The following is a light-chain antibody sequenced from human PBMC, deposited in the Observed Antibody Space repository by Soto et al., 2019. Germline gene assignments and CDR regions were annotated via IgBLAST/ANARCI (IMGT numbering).Light chain of an antibody. CDR1: SSNIGSNT. V-gene: IGLV1-44*01. CDR3: AEWDDSLSGYV. CDR2: SNN. J-gene: IGLJ1*01. Sequence: QSVLSQPPSTSGTPGQRVTVSCSGSSSNIGSNTVNWYQQLPGTAPKLLIYSNNQRPSGVPDRFSGSKSGTSASLAISGLQSEDEADYYCAEWDDSLSGYVFGTGTKVTVL.